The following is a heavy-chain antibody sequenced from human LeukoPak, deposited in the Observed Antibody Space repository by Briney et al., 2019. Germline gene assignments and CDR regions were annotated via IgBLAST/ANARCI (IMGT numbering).Heavy chain of an antibody. Sequence: GGSLRLSCAASGFTFSNYEMNWVRQAPGKGLEWVSYISSSGSTIYYADSVKGRFTISRDNSKNTLYLQMNSLRAEDTAVYYCAKEGLSGSYYDYWGQGTLVTVSS. V-gene: IGHV3-48*03. J-gene: IGHJ4*02. CDR2: ISSSGSTI. CDR1: GFTFSNYE. D-gene: IGHD3-10*01. CDR3: AKEGLSGSYYDY.